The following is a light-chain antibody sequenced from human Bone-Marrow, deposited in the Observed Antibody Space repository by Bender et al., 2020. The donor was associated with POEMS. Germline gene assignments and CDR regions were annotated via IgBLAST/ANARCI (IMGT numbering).Light chain of an antibody. CDR3: SAWDGILDGWV. J-gene: IGLJ3*02. V-gene: IGLV1-44*01. CDR2: GND. Sequence: QPVLTQPPSASGTPGQTVTISCSGSSSNIGGNAVNWWQQLPGTAPKLLIYGNDQRPSGVPDRFSGSKSGTSASLAISVLQSEGETDYFCSAWDGILDGWVFGGGAERRVL. CDR1: SSNIGGNA.